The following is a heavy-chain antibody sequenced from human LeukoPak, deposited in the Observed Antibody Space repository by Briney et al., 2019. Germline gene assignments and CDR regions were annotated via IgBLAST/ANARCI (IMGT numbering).Heavy chain of an antibody. V-gene: IGHV3-23*01. D-gene: IGHD6-13*01. Sequence: GGSLRLSCAASGFSFSSYAMSWVRQAPGKGLEWVSAISGSGGGTYYADSVKGRFTISRDNSKNTLYLQMNSLRAEDTAVYYCAKGLSPGAAAGTYWGQGTLVAVSS. CDR1: GFSFSSYA. CDR3: AKGLSPGAAAGTY. CDR2: ISGSGGGT. J-gene: IGHJ4*02.